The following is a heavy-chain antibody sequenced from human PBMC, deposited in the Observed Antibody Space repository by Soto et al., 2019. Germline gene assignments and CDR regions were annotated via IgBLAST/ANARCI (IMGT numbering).Heavy chain of an antibody. Sequence: QVQLRASGPGLVKPSGTLSLTCTVSGGSISSDNWWIWVRQPPGKGVEWIGEVYRSGSTYYKPSRNRRASISVDTSKNQFSLNMRSAAAADTAVYYCALLLQYCSNGACLSADEHWGQGTLVTVSS. D-gene: IGHD2-8*01. V-gene: IGHV4-4*02. J-gene: IGHJ1*01. CDR3: ALLLQYCSNGACLSADEH. CDR1: GGSISSDNW. CDR2: VYRSGST.